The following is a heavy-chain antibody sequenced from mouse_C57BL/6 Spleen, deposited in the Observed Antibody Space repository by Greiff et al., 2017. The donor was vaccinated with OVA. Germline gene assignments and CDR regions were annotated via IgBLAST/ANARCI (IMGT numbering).Heavy chain of an antibody. CDR2: ISGGGGNT. CDR1: GFTFSSYT. D-gene: IGHD2-2*01. Sequence: VKLMESGGGLVKPGGSLKLSCAASGFTFSSYTMSWVRQTPEKRLEWVATISGGGGNTYYPDSVTGRFTISRDNAKNTLYLQMSSLRSEDTALYYCARSSTMVTTGFAYWGQGTLVTVSA. V-gene: IGHV5-9*01. CDR3: ARSSTMVTTGFAY. J-gene: IGHJ3*01.